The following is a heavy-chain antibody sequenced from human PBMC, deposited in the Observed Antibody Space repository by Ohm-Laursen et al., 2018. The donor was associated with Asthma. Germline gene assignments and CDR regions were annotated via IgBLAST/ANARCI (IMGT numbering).Heavy chain of an antibody. D-gene: IGHD1-26*01. CDR1: GYTVSRYS. J-gene: IGHJ1*01. Sequence: SLRLSCSASGYTVSRYSIHWVRQIPGKGLEWVAFIYTASSFIYYADSVRGRFTTSRDNTRNSMYLQMNSLRAENTALYYCARIGPEWELPGREYSLHHWGEGTLVTVSS. V-gene: IGHV3-21*01. CDR2: IYTASSFI. CDR3: ARIGPEWELPGREYSLHH.